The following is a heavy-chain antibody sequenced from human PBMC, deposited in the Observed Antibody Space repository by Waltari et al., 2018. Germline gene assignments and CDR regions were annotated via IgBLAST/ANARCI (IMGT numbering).Heavy chain of an antibody. CDR1: GYSISSGYY. Sequence: QVQLQESGPGLVKPSETLSLTCAVSGYSISSGYYWGWIRQPPGKGLEWIGSIYHSGSTYYNPSLKSRVTISVDTSKNQFSLKLSSVTAADTAVYYCVREEYSSSPDRNYMDVWGKGTTVTVSS. CDR3: VREEYSSSPDRNYMDV. CDR2: IYHSGST. V-gene: IGHV4-38-2*02. D-gene: IGHD6-6*01. J-gene: IGHJ6*03.